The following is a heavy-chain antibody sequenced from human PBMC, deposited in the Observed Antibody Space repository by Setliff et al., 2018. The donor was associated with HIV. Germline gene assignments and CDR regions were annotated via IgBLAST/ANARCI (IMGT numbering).Heavy chain of an antibody. Sequence: SETLSLTCSVSGASITSHNWSWIRQAAGKGLEWIGRIYTRGNTNYNPSLRSRVTMSVDTSKNQFSLKVTSVTAADTAVYYCTRDLWGDDYYYNNFDVWGKGTTVTVSS. D-gene: IGHD2-21*02. CDR1: GASITSHN. J-gene: IGHJ6*03. CDR2: IYTRGNT. V-gene: IGHV4-4*07. CDR3: TRDLWGDDYYYNNFDV.